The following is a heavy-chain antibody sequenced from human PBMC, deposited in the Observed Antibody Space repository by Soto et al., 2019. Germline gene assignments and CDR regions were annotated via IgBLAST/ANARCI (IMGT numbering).Heavy chain of an antibody. D-gene: IGHD1-26*01. CDR3: ARALGVGATSGVFDY. Sequence: SETLSLTCAVSGGSISSGGYSWSWIRQPPGKGLEWIGYIYHSGSTYYNPSLKSRVTISVDRSKNQFSLKLSSVTAADTAVYYCARALGVGATSGVFDYWGQGTLVTVSS. J-gene: IGHJ4*02. CDR1: GGSISSGGYS. V-gene: IGHV4-30-2*01. CDR2: IYHSGST.